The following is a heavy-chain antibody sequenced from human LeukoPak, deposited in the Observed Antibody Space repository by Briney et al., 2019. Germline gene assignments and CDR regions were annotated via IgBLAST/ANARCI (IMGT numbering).Heavy chain of an antibody. CDR2: IKDDGSQK. CDR1: GFTLGSYW. D-gene: IGHD2-8*01. J-gene: IGHJ3*02. Sequence: QPGGSLRLSCAASGFTLGSYWMAWVRQALGKELEWVATIKDDGSQKYYVDSVKGRFTISRDNAKNSLDLQMNSLEAEDTAVYYCAKYILYHGAFDIWGQGTMVTVFS. V-gene: IGHV3-7*01. CDR3: AKYILYHGAFDI.